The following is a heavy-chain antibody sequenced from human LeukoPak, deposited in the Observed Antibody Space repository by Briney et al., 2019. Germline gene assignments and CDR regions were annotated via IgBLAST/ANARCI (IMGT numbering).Heavy chain of an antibody. Sequence: GGSLRLSCAASGFTFSSYSMNWVRQAPGKGLEWVSFISSSSSYIYYADSVKGRFTISRDNAKNSLYLQMNSLRAEDTAVYYCAKDTSTISVSGTCFDYWGQGTLVTVSS. D-gene: IGHD6-19*01. V-gene: IGHV3-21*01. CDR1: GFTFSSYS. CDR3: AKDTSTISVSGTCFDY. CDR2: ISSSSSYI. J-gene: IGHJ4*02.